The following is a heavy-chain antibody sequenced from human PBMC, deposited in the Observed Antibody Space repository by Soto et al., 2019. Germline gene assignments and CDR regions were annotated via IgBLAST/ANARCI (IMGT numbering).Heavy chain of an antibody. Sequence: QVQLVESGGGVVQPGRSLRLSCAASGFTFSSYAMHWVRQAPGKGLERVAVISYDGSNKYYADSVKGRFNISRDNSKNTLYLQMNSLGAEDTAGYYCAREIWFGELNSSFDYWGQGTLGTVSS. CDR3: AREIWFGELNSSFDY. CDR2: ISYDGSNK. CDR1: GFTFSSYA. D-gene: IGHD3-10*01. V-gene: IGHV3-30-3*01. J-gene: IGHJ4*02.